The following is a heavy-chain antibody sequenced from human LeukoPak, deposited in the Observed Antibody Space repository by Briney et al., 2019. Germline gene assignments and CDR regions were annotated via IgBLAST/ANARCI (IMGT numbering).Heavy chain of an antibody. J-gene: IGHJ4*02. CDR1: GFTFSTYW. CDR3: GSLTVVAKDH. D-gene: IGHD3-22*01. V-gene: IGHV3-74*01. Sequence: PGGSLRLSCAASGFTFSTYWMHWVRQAPGKGLVGVAQINSDGSSTSYADSVKGRFTISRDSAKNTLYLQMISLRAEDTAVYYCGSLTVVAKDHWGQGTLVTVSS. CDR2: INSDGSST.